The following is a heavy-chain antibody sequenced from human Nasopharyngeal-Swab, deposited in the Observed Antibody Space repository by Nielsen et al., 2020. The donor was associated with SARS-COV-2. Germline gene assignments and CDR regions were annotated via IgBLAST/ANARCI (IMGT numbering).Heavy chain of an antibody. Sequence: GESLKISCAASGFTFSSHAMHWVRQAPGKGLEWVAVISYDGSNKYYADSVKGRFTISRDNSKNTLYLQMNSLRAEDTAVYYCARDIGAWFRELRYWGQGTLVTVSS. D-gene: IGHD3-10*01. V-gene: IGHV3-30-3*01. CDR3: ARDIGAWFRELRY. CDR1: GFTFSSHA. CDR2: ISYDGSNK. J-gene: IGHJ4*02.